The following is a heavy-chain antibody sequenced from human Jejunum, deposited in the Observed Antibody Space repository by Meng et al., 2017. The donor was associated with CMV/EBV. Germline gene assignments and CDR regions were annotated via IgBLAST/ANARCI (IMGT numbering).Heavy chain of an antibody. CDR3: AKDRNFITLGATVES. CDR1: GFTFSRNG. V-gene: IGHV3-30*02. D-gene: IGHD1-26*01. J-gene: IGHJ4*02. Sequence: GFTFSRNGMHWVRQAPGKGLGWGAFIRYDGNNEYFGDSVRGRFTISRDNSKNTLYLQMNSLRVDDTAVYYCAKDRNFITLGATVESWGQGTLVTVSS. CDR2: IRYDGNNE.